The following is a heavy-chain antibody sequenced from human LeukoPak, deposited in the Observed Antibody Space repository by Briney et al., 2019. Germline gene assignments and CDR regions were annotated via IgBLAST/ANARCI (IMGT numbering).Heavy chain of an antibody. CDR3: VRHSPTITMVRGITFYFDY. Sequence: PSETLSLTCTVSGGSISSRTYYWGWIRQPPGKGLEWIGSIYYSGSTYYNPSLKSRLTISIDTSKNQFSLKLSSVTAADTALYYCVRHSPTITMVRGITFYFDYWGQGALVTVSS. V-gene: IGHV4-39*01. CDR2: IYYSGST. CDR1: GGSISSRTYY. D-gene: IGHD3-10*01. J-gene: IGHJ4*02.